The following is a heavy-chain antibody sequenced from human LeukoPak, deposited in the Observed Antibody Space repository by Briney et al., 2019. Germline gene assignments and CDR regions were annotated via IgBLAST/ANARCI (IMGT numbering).Heavy chain of an antibody. CDR1: GFTFSNYG. CDR3: ARGATYCTSASCPDAFDI. J-gene: IGHJ3*02. V-gene: IGHV3-33*08. CDR2: IWYGESTE. D-gene: IGHD2-2*01. Sequence: GGSLRLSCAASGFTFSNYGMNWVRQAPGKGLEWVAVIWYGESTEYYADSVKGRFTISRDNSKNTLYLQMNSLRAEDTAVYYCARGATYCTSASCPDAFDIWGQGTMVTVSS.